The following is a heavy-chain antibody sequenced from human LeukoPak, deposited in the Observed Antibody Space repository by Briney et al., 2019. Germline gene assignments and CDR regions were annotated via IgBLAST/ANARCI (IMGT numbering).Heavy chain of an antibody. Sequence: GGSLRLSCAASGFTFSDYSMDWVRQAPAKGLEWLSYISSSSATIYYANSVKGRFTISRDNARNSVYLQMNSLRDEDTAVYYCARGFYGSGSSSSATCWGQGTLVTVSS. J-gene: IGHJ4*02. D-gene: IGHD3-10*01. CDR1: GFTFSDYS. CDR3: ARGFYGSGSSSSATC. CDR2: ISSSSATI. V-gene: IGHV3-48*02.